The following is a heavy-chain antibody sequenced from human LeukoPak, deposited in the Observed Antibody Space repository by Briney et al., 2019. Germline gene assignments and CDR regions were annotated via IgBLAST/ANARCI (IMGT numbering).Heavy chain of an antibody. D-gene: IGHD6-13*01. J-gene: IGHJ6*03. CDR1: GFTFSSYW. CDR3: ARDSSSSSYYYMDV. Sequence: GGSLRLSCAASGFTFSSYWMSWVRQAPGKGLEWVSSISSSSSYIYYADSVNGRFTISRDNAKNSLYLQMNSLRAEDTAVYYCARDSSSSSYYYMDVWGKGTTVTVSS. CDR2: ISSSSSYI. V-gene: IGHV3-21*01.